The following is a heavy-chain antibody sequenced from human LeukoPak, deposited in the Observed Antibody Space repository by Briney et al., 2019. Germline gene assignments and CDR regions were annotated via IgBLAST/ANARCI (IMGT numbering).Heavy chain of an antibody. D-gene: IGHD3-22*01. Sequence: GGSLRLSCAASGFTFSDYYMSWIRQAPGKGLEWVSYISSSGSSMYYAGSVKGRFTISRDNAKHSVHLQMNSLRAEDTAVYYCARVLSSGYAPFDYWGQGTLVTVSS. V-gene: IGHV3-11*01. CDR2: ISSSGSSM. CDR3: ARVLSSGYAPFDY. CDR1: GFTFSDYY. J-gene: IGHJ4*02.